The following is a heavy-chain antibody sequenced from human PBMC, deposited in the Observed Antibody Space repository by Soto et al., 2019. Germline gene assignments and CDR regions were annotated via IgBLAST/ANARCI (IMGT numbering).Heavy chain of an antibody. V-gene: IGHV1-8*01. D-gene: IGHD2-2*01. J-gene: IGHJ5*02. Sequence: ASVKVSCKASGYTFTSYDINWVRQATGQGLEWMGWMNPNSGNTGYAQKFQGRVTMTRNTSISTAYMELSSLRSEDTAVYYCARGPPYYQLLLFRFDPWGQGTLVTVSS. CDR2: MNPNSGNT. CDR3: ARGPPYYQLLLFRFDP. CDR1: GYTFTSYD.